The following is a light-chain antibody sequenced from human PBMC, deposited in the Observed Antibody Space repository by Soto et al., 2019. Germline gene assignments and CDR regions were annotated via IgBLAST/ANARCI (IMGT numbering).Light chain of an antibody. CDR1: NRSVGIYDF. Sequence: SPPTHPDTVSRTHRQIVSVTRTVSNRSVGIYDFVAWYQHHPGRAPKLIVSEVSHRPSGVSNRFSGSKSGNTASLTISGLPSEDEADYYCTSYTSDDFRYVFGTGTKVTVL. V-gene: IGLV2-14*01. J-gene: IGLJ1*01. CDR3: TSYTSDDFRYV. CDR2: EVS.